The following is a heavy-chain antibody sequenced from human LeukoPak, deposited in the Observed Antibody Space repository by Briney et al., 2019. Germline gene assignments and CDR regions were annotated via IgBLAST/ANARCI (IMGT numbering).Heavy chain of an antibody. CDR2: IRYDGSNK. V-gene: IGHV3-30*02. J-gene: IGHJ4*02. CDR1: GFTFSSYG. D-gene: IGHD6-6*01. CDR3: APDAGYSSSPVDY. Sequence: GGSLRLSCAASGFTFSSYGMHWVRQAPGKGLEWVAFIRYDGSNKYYADSVKGRFTISRDNSKNTLYLQMNSLRAEDTAVYHCAPDAGYSSSPVDYWGQGTLVTVSS.